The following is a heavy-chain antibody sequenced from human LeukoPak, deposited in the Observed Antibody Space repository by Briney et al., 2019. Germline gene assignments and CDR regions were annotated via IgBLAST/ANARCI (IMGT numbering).Heavy chain of an antibody. Sequence: PSETLPLTCTVSGGSISSYYWNWIRQPPGKGREWLGYTYYSGSTNYNPSLKSRVTTLVDTSKSQSSLRMSSVTAADTAVYYCAREYSSSSGRRAFDFWGQGTMVTVSS. CDR3: AREYSSSSGRRAFDF. D-gene: IGHD6-6*01. CDR2: TYYSGST. V-gene: IGHV4-59*08. CDR1: GGSISSYY. J-gene: IGHJ3*01.